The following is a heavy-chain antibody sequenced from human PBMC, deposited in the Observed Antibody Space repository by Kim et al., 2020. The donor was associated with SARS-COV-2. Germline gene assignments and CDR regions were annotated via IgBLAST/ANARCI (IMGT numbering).Heavy chain of an antibody. D-gene: IGHD6-19*01. V-gene: IGHV3-9*01. J-gene: IGHJ3*01. CDR3: VKSREAMAGAFDV. Sequence: GYVDSVKGRFIISRDNAKNSLFLQMNGLRPEDTALYYCVKSREAMAGAFDVWGQGTMVTVSS.